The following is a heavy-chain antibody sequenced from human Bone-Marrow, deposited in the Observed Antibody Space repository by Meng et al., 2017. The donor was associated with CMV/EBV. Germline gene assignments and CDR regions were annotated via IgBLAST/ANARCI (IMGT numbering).Heavy chain of an antibody. CDR1: GFTFSSYE. CDR3: ARDEVYSSSWWGPHYYYYYGMDV. Sequence: GESLKISCAASGFTFSSYEMNWVRQAPGKGLEWVSYISSSGSTIYYADSVKGRFTISRDNAKNSLYLQMNSLRAEDTAVYYCARDEVYSSSWWGPHYYYYYGMDVWGQGTTVTVSS. V-gene: IGHV3-48*03. J-gene: IGHJ6*02. CDR2: ISSSGSTI. D-gene: IGHD6-13*01.